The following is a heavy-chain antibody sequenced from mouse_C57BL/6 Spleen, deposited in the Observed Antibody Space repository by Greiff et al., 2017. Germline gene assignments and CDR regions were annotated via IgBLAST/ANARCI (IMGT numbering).Heavy chain of an antibody. J-gene: IGHJ4*01. V-gene: IGHV14-4*01. D-gene: IGHD3-2*02. CDR1: GFNIKDDY. Sequence: EVQLQQSGAELVRPGASVKLSCTASGFNIKDDYMHWVKQRPEQGLEWIGWIDPENGDTEYASKFQGKASITADTSSNTAYLQLSSLTSEDTAVYYCTTACSSDCYYAMDYWGHGTSVTVST. CDR3: TTACSSDCYYAMDY. CDR2: IDPENGDT.